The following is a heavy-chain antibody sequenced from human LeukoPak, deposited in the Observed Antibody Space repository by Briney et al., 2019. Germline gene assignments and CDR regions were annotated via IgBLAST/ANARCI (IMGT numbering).Heavy chain of an antibody. CDR3: AREFGHNRWYFDY. V-gene: IGHV3-30*03. J-gene: IGHJ4*02. CDR1: GFTFRTYS. D-gene: IGHD5-24*01. CDR2: VSADGRTQ. Sequence: GGSLRLSCAASGFTFRTYSIHWVRQAPGKGLEWVTVVSADGRTQLYSDSVKGRFTVSRDNSLNTLHLQMNSLKTEDTAVYYCAREFGHNRWYFDYWGQGALVTVSS.